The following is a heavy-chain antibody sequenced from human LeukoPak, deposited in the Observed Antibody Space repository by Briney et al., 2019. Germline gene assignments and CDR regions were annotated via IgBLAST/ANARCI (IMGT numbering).Heavy chain of an antibody. J-gene: IGHJ6*03. V-gene: IGHV4-59*01. CDR3: ARDAYCSSTSCHHYYYYYMDV. CDR2: IYYSGST. Sequence: SETLSLTCTVSGGSISSYYWSWIRQPPGKGLEWIGYIYYSGSTNYNPSLKSRVTISVDTSKNQFSLKLSSVTAADTAVYYCARDAYCSSTSCHHYYYYYMDVWGKGTTVTVSS. CDR1: GGSISSYY. D-gene: IGHD2-2*01.